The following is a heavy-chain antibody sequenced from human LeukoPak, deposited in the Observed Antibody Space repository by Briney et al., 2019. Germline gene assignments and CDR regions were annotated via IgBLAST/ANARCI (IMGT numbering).Heavy chain of an antibody. V-gene: IGHV3-48*02. CDR2: ISSTTTTI. CDR3: AVTWIQLWDY. CDR1: GFTFSNYG. D-gene: IGHD5-18*01. Sequence: GGSPRLSCAASGFTFSNYGINWVRQAPGKGLEWVSYISSTTTTIHCADSVKGRFTISRDNAKNSVYLQMNSLRDEDTAVYYCAVTWIQLWDYWGQGTLVTVSS. J-gene: IGHJ4*02.